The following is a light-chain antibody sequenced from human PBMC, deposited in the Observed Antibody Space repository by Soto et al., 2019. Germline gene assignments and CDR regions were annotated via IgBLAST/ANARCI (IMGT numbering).Light chain of an antibody. CDR1: NSDVGTHNL. V-gene: IGLV2-23*01. CDR3: CSYELL. CDR2: EGT. Sequence: QSALTQPASVSGSPGQSITISCTGTNSDVGTHNLVSWYQQHPGKAPKLIIYEGTKRPSGVSNRFSGSKSGNTASLTISGLQAEDEAAYYCCSYELLFGTGNKLTVL. J-gene: IGLJ1*01.